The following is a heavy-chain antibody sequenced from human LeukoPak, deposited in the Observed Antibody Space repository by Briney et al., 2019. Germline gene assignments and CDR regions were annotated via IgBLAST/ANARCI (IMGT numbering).Heavy chain of an antibody. CDR1: GYSFTDYW. CDR3: ASPMPPGFLL. CDR2: IYPDDSDT. J-gene: IGHJ4*02. Sequence: GESLKISCKGSGYSFTDYWIGWARQTPGKGLEWMGIIYPDDSDTRYSPSFQGQVTISADKSISTAYLQWSSLKASDTAMYYCASPMPPGFLLWGQGTLVTVSS. V-gene: IGHV5-51*01. D-gene: IGHD3-9*01.